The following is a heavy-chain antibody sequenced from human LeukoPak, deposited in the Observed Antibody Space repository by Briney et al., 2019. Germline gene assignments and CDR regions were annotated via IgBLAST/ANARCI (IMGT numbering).Heavy chain of an antibody. J-gene: IGHJ4*02. CDR2: ISAYNGNT. Sequence: ASVKVSCKASGYTFTSYGISWVRQAPGQRLEWMGWISAYNGNTNYAQKLQGRVTMTTDTSTSTAYMELRSLRSDDTAVYYCARDREDSSGYLPDYWGQGTLVTVSS. CDR1: GYTFTSYG. V-gene: IGHV1-18*01. D-gene: IGHD3-22*01. CDR3: ARDREDSSGYLPDY.